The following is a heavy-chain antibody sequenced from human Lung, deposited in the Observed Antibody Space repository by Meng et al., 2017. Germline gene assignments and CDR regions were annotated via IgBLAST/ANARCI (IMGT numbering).Heavy chain of an antibody. Sequence: VQGGQFGAGVKKPGASVKVSCKASGYTFPDYWLHWVRRAPGQGLEWMGRINPKSGDTHYAQRFQGRVTMTGDTSISTAYMELSGLRSDDTAMYYCARDEDISAAGKLFGDYWGQGTLVTVSS. CDR2: INPKSGDT. CDR1: GYTFPDYW. J-gene: IGHJ4*02. V-gene: IGHV1-2*06. CDR3: ARDEDISAAGKLFGDY. D-gene: IGHD6-13*01.